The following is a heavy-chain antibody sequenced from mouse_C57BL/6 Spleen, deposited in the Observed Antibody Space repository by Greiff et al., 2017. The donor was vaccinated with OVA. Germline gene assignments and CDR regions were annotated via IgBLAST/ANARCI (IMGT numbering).Heavy chain of an antibody. V-gene: IGHV10-1*01. D-gene: IGHD1-1*01. Sequence: EVKLQESGGGLVQPKGSFKLSCAASGFSFNTYAMNWVRQAPGKGLEWVARIRSKSNNYATYYADSVKDRFTISRDDSESMLYLQMNNLKTEDTAMYYCVRHGYGSPFDYWGQGTTLTVSS. CDR2: IRSKSNNYAT. J-gene: IGHJ2*01. CDR1: GFSFNTYA. CDR3: VRHGYGSPFDY.